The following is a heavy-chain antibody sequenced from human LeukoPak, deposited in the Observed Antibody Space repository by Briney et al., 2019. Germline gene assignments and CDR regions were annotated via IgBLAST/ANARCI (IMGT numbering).Heavy chain of an antibody. V-gene: IGHV4-34*01. Sequence: SETLSLTCAVYGGSFSGYYWSWTRQPPGKGLEWIGEINHSGSTNYNPSLKGRVTISVDTSKNQFSLKLSSVTAADTAVYYCARGDGGYNRPFGYWGQGTLVTVSS. CDR1: GGSFSGYY. D-gene: IGHD5-24*01. CDR3: ARGDGGYNRPFGY. CDR2: INHSGST. J-gene: IGHJ4*02.